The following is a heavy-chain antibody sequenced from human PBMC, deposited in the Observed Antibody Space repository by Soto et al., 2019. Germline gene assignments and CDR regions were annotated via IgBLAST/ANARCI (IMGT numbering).Heavy chain of an antibody. CDR1: GGSISSGGYH. Sequence: QVQLQESGPGLVKPSQTLSLTCTVSGGSISSGGYHWSWIRQHPGKGLEWIGNIYYSGSTYYNPSLKSRLTISVDTSKSQFSLNLTSVTAADTAVYYCARARVLWFGELLTVDWFDPWGQGTVVTVSS. CDR3: ARARVLWFGELLTVDWFDP. CDR2: IYYSGST. D-gene: IGHD3-10*01. J-gene: IGHJ5*02. V-gene: IGHV4-31*03.